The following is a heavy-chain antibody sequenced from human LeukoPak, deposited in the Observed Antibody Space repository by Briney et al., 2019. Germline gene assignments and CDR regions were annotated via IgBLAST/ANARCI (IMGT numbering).Heavy chain of an antibody. CDR2: MNPNSGNT. D-gene: IGHD3-3*01. CDR1: GYTFTGYD. V-gene: IGHV1-8*01. CDR3: ARAPSGDWFDP. Sequence: ASVKVSCKASGYTFTGYDINWVRQATGQGLEWMGWMNPNSGNTGCAQKFQGRVTMTRNTSISTAYMELSSLRSEDTAVYYCARAPSGDWFDPWGQGTLVTVSS. J-gene: IGHJ5*02.